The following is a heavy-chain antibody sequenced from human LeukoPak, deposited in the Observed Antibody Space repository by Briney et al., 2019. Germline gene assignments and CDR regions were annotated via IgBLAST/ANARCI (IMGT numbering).Heavy chain of an antibody. Sequence: ASVKVSCKASGYTFTSYYVHWVRQAPGQGLEWMGIINPSGGSTSYAQKFQGRVTMTRDMSTSTVYMELSSLRSEDTAVYYCARLPVGATSWTDYWGPGTLVTVSS. V-gene: IGHV1-46*01. D-gene: IGHD1-26*01. CDR2: INPSGGST. CDR3: ARLPVGATSWTDY. CDR1: GYTFTSYY. J-gene: IGHJ4*02.